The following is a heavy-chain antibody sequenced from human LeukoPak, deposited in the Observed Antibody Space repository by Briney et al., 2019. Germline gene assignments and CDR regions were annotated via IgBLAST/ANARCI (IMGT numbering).Heavy chain of an antibody. V-gene: IGHV4-34*01. D-gene: IGHD3-10*01. CDR2: MNHRGST. Sequence: XWETLXXTCAVYGDSFSGYYGSWLRQPRGKGVEWIGQMNHRGSTSYNASLKSRVTISVDTSKNQIALKQREVRAADTAVYYCAXGRGYYYYYMDVWGKGTTVTVSS. J-gene: IGHJ6*03. CDR1: GDSFSGYY. CDR3: AXGRGYYYYYMDV.